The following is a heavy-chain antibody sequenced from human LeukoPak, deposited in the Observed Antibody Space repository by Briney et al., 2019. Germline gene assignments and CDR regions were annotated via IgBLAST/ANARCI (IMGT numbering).Heavy chain of an antibody. D-gene: IGHD2-8*02. V-gene: IGHV3-64D*09. Sequence: PGGSLRLSCSASGFTLSTYAIHCVRQAPGKGLQYVSSIGTSGISTYYADSVTGRFTISRDNSKNSLYLQMSNLRPEDTAVYYCVRGQEVVYTPTFDYWGQGVLVTVSS. J-gene: IGHJ4*02. CDR1: GFTLSTYA. CDR2: IGTSGIST. CDR3: VRGQEVVYTPTFDY.